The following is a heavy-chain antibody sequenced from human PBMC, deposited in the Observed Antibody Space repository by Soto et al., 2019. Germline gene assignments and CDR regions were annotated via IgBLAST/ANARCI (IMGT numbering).Heavy chain of an antibody. Sequence: SETLSLTCTVSGGSISSYYWSWIRQPPGKGLEWIGYIYYSGSTNYNPSLKSRVTISVDTSKNQFSLKLSSVTAADTAVYYCARSPSYYYDSSGYYYPAYWGQGTLVTVSS. CDR3: ARSPSYYYDSSGYYYPAY. J-gene: IGHJ4*02. V-gene: IGHV4-59*01. CDR2: IYYSGST. CDR1: GGSISSYY. D-gene: IGHD3-22*01.